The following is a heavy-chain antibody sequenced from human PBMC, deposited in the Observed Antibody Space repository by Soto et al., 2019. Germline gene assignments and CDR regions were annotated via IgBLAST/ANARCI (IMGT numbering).Heavy chain of an antibody. CDR1: GFIVSSYY. D-gene: IGHD6-19*01. V-gene: IGHV3-53*01. Sequence: GGSLRLSCAGSGFIVSSYYMSWVRQAPGKGLEWISVIYSGGSTYYADSVKGRFTISRDNSESTLYLQLNSLRAEDTAVYYCAKSGGNGWFADAFDVWGQGTMVTVSS. CDR2: IYSGGST. CDR3: AKSGGNGWFADAFDV. J-gene: IGHJ3*01.